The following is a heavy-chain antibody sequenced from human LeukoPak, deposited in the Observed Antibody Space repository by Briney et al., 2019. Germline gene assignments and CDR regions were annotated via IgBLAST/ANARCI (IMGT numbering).Heavy chain of an antibody. V-gene: IGHV4-39*07. CDR1: GGSISSSSYY. Sequence: PSETLSLTCTVSGGSISSSSYYWGWIRQPPGKGLEWIGSIYYSGSTYYNPSLKSRVTISVDTSKNQFSLKLSSVTAADTAVYYCARSEPSSSWYPDYWGQGTLVTVSS. CDR3: ARSEPSSSWYPDY. D-gene: IGHD6-13*01. J-gene: IGHJ4*02. CDR2: IYYSGST.